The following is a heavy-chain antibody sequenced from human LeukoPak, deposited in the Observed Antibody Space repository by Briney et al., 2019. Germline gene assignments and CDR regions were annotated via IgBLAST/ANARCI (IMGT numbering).Heavy chain of an antibody. V-gene: IGHV1-3*02. Sequence: ASVKVSCKASGYTFTSYAMHWVRQAPGQRLEWMGWSNAGNGNTKYSQEFQGRVTMTRDTSISTAYMELSRLRSDDTAVYYCARDRQQWLPKVEFDYWGQGTLVTVSS. CDR3: ARDRQQWLPKVEFDY. D-gene: IGHD6-19*01. J-gene: IGHJ4*02. CDR1: GYTFTSYA. CDR2: SNAGNGNT.